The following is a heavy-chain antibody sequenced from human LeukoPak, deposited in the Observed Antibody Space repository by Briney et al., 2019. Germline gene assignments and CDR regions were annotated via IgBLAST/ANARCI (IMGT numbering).Heavy chain of an antibody. V-gene: IGHV3-30*19. J-gene: IGHJ4*02. D-gene: IGHD2-21*02. Sequence: PGRSLRLSCAASGFTFSSYGMHWVRQAPGKGLEWVAVIWYDGSNKYYADSVKGRFTISRDNSKNTLYLQMNSLRAEDTAVYYCARVSRATAIDYWGQGTLVTVSS. CDR1: GFTFSSYG. CDR2: IWYDGSNK. CDR3: ARVSRATAIDY.